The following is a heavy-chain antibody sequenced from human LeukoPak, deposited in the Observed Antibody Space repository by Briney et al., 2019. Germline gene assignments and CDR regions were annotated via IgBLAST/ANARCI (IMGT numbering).Heavy chain of an antibody. CDR2: INHSGST. D-gene: IGHD3-3*01. V-gene: IGHV4-34*01. J-gene: IGHJ6*03. CDR1: GGSFSGYY. Sequence: SETLSLTCAVYGGSFSGYYWSWIRQPPGKGLEWIGEINHSGSTNYNPSLKSRVTRSVDTSKNQFSLKLSSVTAADTAVYYCARAYYDFWCGYYYYYYYYMDVWGKGTTVTVSS. CDR3: ARAYYDFWCGYYYYYYYYMDV.